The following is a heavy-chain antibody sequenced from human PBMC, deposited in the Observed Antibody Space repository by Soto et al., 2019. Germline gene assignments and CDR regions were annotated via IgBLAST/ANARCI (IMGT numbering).Heavy chain of an antibody. CDR3: ARAAGDDDYGDDAFDI. D-gene: IGHD4-17*01. CDR1: GYPLTGYY. CDR2: INPNSGGT. Sequence: XSVKVACKASGYPLTGYYMHWVRQAPGQGLEWMGWINPNSGGTNYAQKFQGRVTMTRDTSISTAYMELSRLRSDDTAVYYCARAAGDDDYGDDAFDIWAQGTMVTVSS. V-gene: IGHV1-2*02. J-gene: IGHJ3*02.